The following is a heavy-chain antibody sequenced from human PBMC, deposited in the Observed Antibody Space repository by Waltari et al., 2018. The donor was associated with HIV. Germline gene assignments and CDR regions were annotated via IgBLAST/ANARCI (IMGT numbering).Heavy chain of an antibody. J-gene: IGHJ6*02. CDR3: ARSAEKQQFSIIHYYYYYPMDV. CDR2: MYSDGVT. Sequence: QLMESGGGRVRPGVSLRLSCEASGFTVSAHYIRWVRESRGRGLEWVSIMYSDGVTRYADFVKGRFTISRDESNNTVFLEMKRLRAEDTAVYYCARSAEKQQFSIIHYYYYYPMDVWGQGTTVTVSS. V-gene: IGHV3-66*01. D-gene: IGHD6-13*01. CDR1: GFTVSAHY.